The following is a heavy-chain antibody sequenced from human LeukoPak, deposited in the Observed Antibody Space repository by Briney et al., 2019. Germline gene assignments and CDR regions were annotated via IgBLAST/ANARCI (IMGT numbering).Heavy chain of an antibody. D-gene: IGHD5-18*01. CDR3: ARNGGYSFQGIDY. J-gene: IGHJ4*02. CDR2: IYYSGST. V-gene: IGHV4-39*01. Sequence: PSETLSLTCTVSGGSISSSSYYWGWIRQPPGKGLEWIGSIYYSGSTYYNPSLKSRVTISVDTSKNQFSLKLSSVTAADTAVYYCARNGGYSFQGIDYWGQGTLVTVSS. CDR1: GGSISSSSYY.